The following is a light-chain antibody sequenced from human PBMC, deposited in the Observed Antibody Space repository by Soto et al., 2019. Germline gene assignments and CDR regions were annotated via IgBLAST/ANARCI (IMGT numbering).Light chain of an antibody. Sequence: EIVLTQSPGTLSLSPGERATLSCRASQSVSSSYLAWYQQKPGQAPRLLIYGASSRATGIPDRFSGSGSGTDFTLTISSLQSEDLAMYYCQQYDDWPETFGQGTKV. J-gene: IGKJ1*01. CDR2: GAS. CDR1: QSVSSSY. CDR3: QQYDDWPET. V-gene: IGKV3-20*01.